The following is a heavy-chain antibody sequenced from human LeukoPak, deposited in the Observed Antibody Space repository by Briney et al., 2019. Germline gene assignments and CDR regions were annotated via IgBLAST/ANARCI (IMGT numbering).Heavy chain of an antibody. CDR2: INPSGGST. CDR1: GYTFTSYY. V-gene: IGHV1-46*01. J-gene: IGHJ4*02. CDR3: ARLGAAAVDY. Sequence: GASVKVSCKASGYTFTSYYMHWVRQAPGQGLEWMGIINPSGGSTSYAQKFHGRVTMTRDRSTSTVYMELSSLRFEDTAVYYCARLGAAAVDYWGQGTLVTVSS. D-gene: IGHD6-13*01.